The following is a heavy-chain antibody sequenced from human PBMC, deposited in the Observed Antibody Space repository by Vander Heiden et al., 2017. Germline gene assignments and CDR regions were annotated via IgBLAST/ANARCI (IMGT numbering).Heavy chain of an antibody. J-gene: IGHJ4*02. CDR3: AKGYCGAECKPDK. CDR2: ISWNSATI. CDR1: GFPFDDYA. D-gene: IGHD2-21*01. Sequence: DVQLVASAGGLVQPGSSLTLACAAYGFPFDDYAMYWVRQAPGKGLEWVSGISWNSATIGYADSVKGRFTISRDNAKNSLYLQMNSLRAEDTALYFCAKGYCGAECKPDKWGQGTLVTVSS. V-gene: IGHV3-9*01.